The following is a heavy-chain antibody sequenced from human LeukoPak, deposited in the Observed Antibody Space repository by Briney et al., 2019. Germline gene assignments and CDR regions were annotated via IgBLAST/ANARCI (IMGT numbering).Heavy chain of an antibody. CDR1: GGSISSRSSF. Sequence: PSETLPLTCTVSGGSISSRSSFWGWIRQPPGKGLDWIGSIYDSETTSYNPSLKSRVTISVDTSKNQFSLKLSSVTAADTAVYYCARHGTFFYDSSGYLPFDYWGQGTLVTVSS. V-gene: IGHV4-39*01. D-gene: IGHD3-22*01. J-gene: IGHJ4*02. CDR3: ARHGTFFYDSSGYLPFDY. CDR2: IYDSETT.